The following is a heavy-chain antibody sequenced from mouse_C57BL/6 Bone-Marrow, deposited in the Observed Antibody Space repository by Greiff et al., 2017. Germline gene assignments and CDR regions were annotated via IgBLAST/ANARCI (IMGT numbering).Heavy chain of an antibody. V-gene: IGHV1-18*01. J-gene: IGHJ3*01. D-gene: IGHD2-4*01. CDR2: INPNNGGT. Sequence: EVQLQQSGPELVKPGASVQIPCKASGYTFTDYNMDWVKQSHGKSLEWIGDINPNNGGTIYNQKFKGKATLTVDKSSSTAYMELRSLPSEDTAVYYCARPYYDYDETWFAYWGQGTLVTVSA. CDR3: ARPYYDYDETWFAY. CDR1: GYTFTDYN.